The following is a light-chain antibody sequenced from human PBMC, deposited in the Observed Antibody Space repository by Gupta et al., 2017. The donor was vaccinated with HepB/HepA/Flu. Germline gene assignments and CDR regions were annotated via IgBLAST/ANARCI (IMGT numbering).Light chain of an antibody. CDR3: QSYDSSLSGYWV. J-gene: IGLJ3*02. CDR2: GNT. CDR1: SSNIGANYG. Sequence: QSVLTQPPSVSGAPGQRVTISCSGSSSNIGANYGVHWYQQLPGTAPKLLIYGNTNRPSGVPDRFSGSKSCTSASLAITGLQAADEADYYCQSYDSSLSGYWVFGGGTKLTVL. V-gene: IGLV1-40*01.